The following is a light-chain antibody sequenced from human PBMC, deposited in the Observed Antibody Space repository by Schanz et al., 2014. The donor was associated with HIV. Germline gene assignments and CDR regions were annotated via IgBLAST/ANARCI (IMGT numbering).Light chain of an antibody. V-gene: IGKV3-20*01. Sequence: VLTQSPGTLSLSPGERATLSCRASQSVSSSYFAWYQQKPGQAPRLLIYGASSRATGIPDRFSGSGSGTDFTLTISRLEPEDSAVYYCQQYDDSRTFGQGTNVDVK. CDR3: QQYDDSRT. CDR2: GAS. CDR1: QSVSSSY. J-gene: IGKJ1*01.